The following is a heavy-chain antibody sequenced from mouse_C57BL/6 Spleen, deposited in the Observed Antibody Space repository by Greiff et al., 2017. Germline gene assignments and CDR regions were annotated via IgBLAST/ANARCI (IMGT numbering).Heavy chain of an antibody. V-gene: IGHV1-22*01. CDR2: INPNNGGT. J-gene: IGHJ2*01. Sequence: VQLKESGPELVKPGASVKMSCKASGYTFTDYNMPWVKQSHGKSLEWIGYINPNNGGTSYNQKFKGKATLTVNKSTSTAYMELRSLTAEDSAVYYCARAAQATLYFDYWGQGTTLTVSS. D-gene: IGHD3-2*02. CDR3: ARAAQATLYFDY. CDR1: GYTFTDYN.